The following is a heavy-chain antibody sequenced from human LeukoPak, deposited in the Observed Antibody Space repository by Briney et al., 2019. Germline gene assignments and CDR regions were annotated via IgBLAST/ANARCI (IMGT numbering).Heavy chain of an antibody. J-gene: IGHJ4*02. Sequence: GESLKISCEGSGDSFSNYWIGWVGQMPGKGLEWMGIIYPGDYETRYSPSFQGLVTISVDKSISTAYLQWSSLKASDTAMYYCAIPPGYCGNDCSFDHWGQGTLVTVSS. D-gene: IGHD2-21*02. CDR1: GDSFSNYW. V-gene: IGHV5-51*01. CDR2: IYPGDYET. CDR3: AIPPGYCGNDCSFDH.